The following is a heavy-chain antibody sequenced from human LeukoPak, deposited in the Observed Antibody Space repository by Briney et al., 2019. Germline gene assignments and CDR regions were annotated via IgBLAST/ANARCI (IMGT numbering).Heavy chain of an antibody. CDR1: GFTFSNYE. Sequence: GGSLRLSCAASGFTFSNYEINWVRQAPGKGLEWVSYISSSGSTMYFADSVRGRFTISRDNAKNSLYLQMNSLRAEDTAVYYCARAGPPAFDPWGQGTLVTVSS. J-gene: IGHJ5*02. CDR2: ISSSGSTM. CDR3: ARAGPPAFDP. V-gene: IGHV3-48*03.